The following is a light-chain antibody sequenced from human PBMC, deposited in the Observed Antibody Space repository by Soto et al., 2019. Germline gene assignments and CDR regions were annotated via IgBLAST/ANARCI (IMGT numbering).Light chain of an antibody. V-gene: IGLV2-8*01. CDR2: EVS. J-gene: IGLJ1*01. CDR1: SSDVGGYNY. CDR3: SSYAGSSNYV. Sequence: QSALTQPPSASGSPGQSVAISCTGTSSDVGGYNYVSWYQQHPGQAPKLMIFEVSQRPSGVPDRFSGSKSGNTASLTVSALQAEDEADYFCSSYAGSSNYVFGTGTKVTVL.